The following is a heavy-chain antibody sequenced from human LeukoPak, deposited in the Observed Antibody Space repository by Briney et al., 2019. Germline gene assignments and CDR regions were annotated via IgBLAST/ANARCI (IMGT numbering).Heavy chain of an antibody. CDR1: EFTXRXXG. D-gene: IGHD6-13*01. CDR3: ARPDRDGQQLALVY. V-gene: IGHV3-30*03. CDR2: ISHYDGNYK. Sequence: XXSCEXXEFTXRXXGMHWVRQAPGXGLXXVAVISHYDGNYKDYVDSVRGRFTISRDNSKNTLYLQMNSLRAEDTAVYYCARPDRDGQQLALVYWGQGTLVTVSS. J-gene: IGHJ4*02.